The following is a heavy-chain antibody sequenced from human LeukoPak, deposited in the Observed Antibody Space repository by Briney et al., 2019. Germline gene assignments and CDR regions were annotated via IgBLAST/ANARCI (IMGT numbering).Heavy chain of an antibody. Sequence: SETLSLTCTVSGGSINSSSYYWGWIRQPPGKGPEWIGTIYYSGSTYYNPSLKSRVTISVDTSKNQFSLKLSSVTASDTAVYYCARRFAPSRNDAFDIWGQGTMVTVSS. J-gene: IGHJ3*02. V-gene: IGHV4-39*01. D-gene: IGHD3-10*01. CDR2: IYYSGST. CDR3: ARRFAPSRNDAFDI. CDR1: GGSINSSSYY.